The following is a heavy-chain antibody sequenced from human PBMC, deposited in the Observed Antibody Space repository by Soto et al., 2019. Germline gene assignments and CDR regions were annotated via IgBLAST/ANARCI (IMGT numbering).Heavy chain of an antibody. D-gene: IGHD3-22*01. Sequence: EVQLLESGGGLVQPGGSLRLSCAASGFTFSSYAMSWVRQSPGKGLEWVSAISGSGGSTYYADSVKGRFTISRDNSKKTLYLQMKSLRAEDTAVYYCAKDLGSYDSSGYYRNWFDPWGQGTLVTVSS. CDR3: AKDLGSYDSSGYYRNWFDP. V-gene: IGHV3-23*01. J-gene: IGHJ5*02. CDR1: GFTFSSYA. CDR2: ISGSGGST.